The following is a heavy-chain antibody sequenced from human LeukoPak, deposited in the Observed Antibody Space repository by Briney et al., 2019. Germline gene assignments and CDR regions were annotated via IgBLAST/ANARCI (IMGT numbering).Heavy chain of an antibody. J-gene: IGHJ6*02. D-gene: IGHD3-22*01. V-gene: IGHV3-23*01. CDR1: GFTFSSYA. Sequence: PGGSLRLSCAASGFTFSSYAMSWVRQAPGKGLEWVSAISGSGGSTYYADSVKGRFTISRDNSKNTLYLQMNSLRAEDTAVYYCAKDCLNSMIVVVIIPPHGMDVWGQGTTVTVSS. CDR2: ISGSGGST. CDR3: AKDCLNSMIVVVIIPPHGMDV.